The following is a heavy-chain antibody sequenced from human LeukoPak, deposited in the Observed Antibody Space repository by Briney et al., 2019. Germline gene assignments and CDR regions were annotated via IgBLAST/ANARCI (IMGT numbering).Heavy chain of an antibody. Sequence: ASVTVSCKASGYTFTSYYMHWVRQAPGQGLEWMGIINPSGGSTSYAQKFQGRVTMTRNTSISTAYMELSSLRSEDTAVYYCAVVVVPAAISFDYWGQGTLVTVSS. J-gene: IGHJ4*02. CDR2: INPSGGST. CDR1: GYTFTSYY. D-gene: IGHD2-2*02. CDR3: AVVVVPAAISFDY. V-gene: IGHV1-46*01.